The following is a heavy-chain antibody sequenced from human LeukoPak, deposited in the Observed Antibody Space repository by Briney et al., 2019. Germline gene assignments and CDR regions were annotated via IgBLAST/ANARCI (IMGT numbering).Heavy chain of an antibody. J-gene: IGHJ4*02. CDR3: ARGGIQFYPDY. Sequence: SETLSLTCTVSGGPISSYYWSWIRQPPGKGLEWIGYIYYSGSTNYNPSLKSRVTISVDTSKNQFSLKLSSVTAADTAVYYCARGGIQFYPDYWGQGTLVTVSS. V-gene: IGHV4-59*01. CDR1: GGPISSYY. CDR2: IYYSGST. D-gene: IGHD4-11*01.